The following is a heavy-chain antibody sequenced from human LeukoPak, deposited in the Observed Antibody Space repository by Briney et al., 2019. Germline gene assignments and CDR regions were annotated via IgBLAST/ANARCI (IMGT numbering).Heavy chain of an antibody. CDR1: GFTFSSYA. J-gene: IGHJ4*02. Sequence: GGSLRLSCAASGFTFSSYAMSWVRQAPGKGLEWVSAISGSGGSTYYADSVKGRFTISRDNSKNTLYLQMNSLRAEDTAVYYCAKDKGTYDSSGYIFDYWGQGTLVTVSS. D-gene: IGHD3-22*01. CDR2: ISGSGGST. V-gene: IGHV3-23*01. CDR3: AKDKGTYDSSGYIFDY.